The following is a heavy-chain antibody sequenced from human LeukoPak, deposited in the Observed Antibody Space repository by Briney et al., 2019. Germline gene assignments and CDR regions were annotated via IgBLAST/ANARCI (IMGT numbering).Heavy chain of an antibody. CDR1: GFTFSSYW. Sequence: GGSLRLSCAASGFTFSSYWMSWVRQAPGKGLEWVANIKQDGSEKYYVDSVKGRFTISRDNAKNSLYLQMNSLRAEDTAVYYCARGTYYSDTTGYYYFHYWGQGTLVTVSS. V-gene: IGHV3-7*01. CDR2: IKQDGSEK. D-gene: IGHD3-22*01. CDR3: ARGTYYSDTTGYYYFHY. J-gene: IGHJ4*02.